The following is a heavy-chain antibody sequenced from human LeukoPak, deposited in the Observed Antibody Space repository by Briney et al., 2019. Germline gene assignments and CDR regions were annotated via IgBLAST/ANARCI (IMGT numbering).Heavy chain of an antibody. Sequence: GGSLRLSCAASGFTFSSYGMHWVRQAPGKGLEWVAVIWYDGSNKYYADSVKGRFTISRDNSKNTLYLQMNSLRAEDTAVYYCARVLGSYSTSYYYYGMDVWGQGTTVTVSS. J-gene: IGHJ6*02. CDR1: GFTFSSYG. V-gene: IGHV3-33*01. D-gene: IGHD1-26*01. CDR3: ARVLGSYSTSYYYYGMDV. CDR2: IWYDGSNK.